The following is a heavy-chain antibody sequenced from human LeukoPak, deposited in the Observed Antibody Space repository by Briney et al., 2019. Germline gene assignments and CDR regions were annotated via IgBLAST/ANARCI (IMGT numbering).Heavy chain of an antibody. V-gene: IGHV1-69*05. J-gene: IGHJ6*03. CDR2: IIPIFGTA. CDR3: ARGAAARLQANYYCYYYMDV. Sequence: GASVKVSCKASGGAFSSYAISWVRQAPGQGLEWMGGIIPIFGTANYAQKFQGRVTITTDESTSTAYMKLSSLISEDTAVYYCARGAAARLQANYYCYYYMDVWGKGTTVTVSS. D-gene: IGHD6-6*01. CDR1: GGAFSSYA.